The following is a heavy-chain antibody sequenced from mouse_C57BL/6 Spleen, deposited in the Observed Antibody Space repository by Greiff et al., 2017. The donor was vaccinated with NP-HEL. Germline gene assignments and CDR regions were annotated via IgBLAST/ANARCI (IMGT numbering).Heavy chain of an antibody. V-gene: IGHV1-72*01. CDR1: GYTFTSYW. CDR2: IDPNSGGT. D-gene: IGHD2-1*01. J-gene: IGHJ4*01. CDR3: ARPVYDGNYEGDYYAMDY. Sequence: QVQLQQPGAELVKPGASVKLSCKASGYTFTSYWMHWVKQRPGRGLEWIGRIDPNSGGTKYNEKFKGKATLTVDKPSSTAYMQLSSLTSEDSAVYYCARPVYDGNYEGDYYAMDYWGQGTSVTVSS.